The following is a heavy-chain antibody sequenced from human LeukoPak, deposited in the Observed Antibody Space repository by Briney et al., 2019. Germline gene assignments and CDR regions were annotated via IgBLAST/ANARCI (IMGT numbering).Heavy chain of an antibody. CDR1: GGTFSSYA. D-gene: IGHD4-17*01. CDR2: IIPILGIA. V-gene: IGHV1-69*04. CDR3: ARTPSAYGDLPGYMDV. Sequence: ASVKVSCKASGGTFSSYAISWVRQAPGQGLEWMGRIIPILGIANYAQKFQGRVTITADKSTSTAYMELSSLRSEDTAVYYCARTPSAYGDLPGYMDVWGKGTTVTVSS. J-gene: IGHJ6*03.